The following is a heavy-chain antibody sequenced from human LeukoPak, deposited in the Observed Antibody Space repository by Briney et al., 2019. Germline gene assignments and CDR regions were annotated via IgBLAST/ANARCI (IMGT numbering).Heavy chain of an antibody. Sequence: GGSLRLSCAASGFTFSSYAMSWVRQAPGKGLEWVSAISGSGVGSYYTDSAKGRFTISRDNSKNTLYLQMNNVRAEDTAVYYCAKVLHYDFWSGSMGFDYWGQGTLVTVSS. V-gene: IGHV3-23*01. CDR2: ISGSGVGS. CDR3: AKVLHYDFWSGSMGFDY. D-gene: IGHD3-3*01. J-gene: IGHJ4*02. CDR1: GFTFSSYA.